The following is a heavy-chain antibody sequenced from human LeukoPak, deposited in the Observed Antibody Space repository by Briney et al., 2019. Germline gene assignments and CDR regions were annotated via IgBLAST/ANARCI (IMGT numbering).Heavy chain of an antibody. CDR2: ISGSGGTT. V-gene: IGHV3-23*01. CDR1: GFTFSSYA. Sequence: PGGSLRLSCAASGFTFSSYAMSWVRQAPGKGLELVSGISGSGGTTYYADSVKGRFTISRDNSKNTLYLQMNSLRAEDTAVYYCAKVFGNWYLNYWGQGTLVTVSS. J-gene: IGHJ4*02. CDR3: AKVFGNWYLNY. D-gene: IGHD6-13*01.